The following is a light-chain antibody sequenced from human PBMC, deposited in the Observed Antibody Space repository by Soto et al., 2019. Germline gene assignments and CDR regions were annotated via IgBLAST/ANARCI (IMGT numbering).Light chain of an antibody. CDR1: QSVSSSY. CDR2: GAS. CDR3: QQYDSLPPWT. Sequence: EIVLTQSPGTLSLSPGERATLSCRASQSVSSSYLAWYQQKPGQAPRLLIYGASSRATGIPDRFSGSGSRTDFTLTISRLEPEDFAVYYCQQYDSLPPWTFGQGTRVEVK. V-gene: IGKV3-20*01. J-gene: IGKJ1*01.